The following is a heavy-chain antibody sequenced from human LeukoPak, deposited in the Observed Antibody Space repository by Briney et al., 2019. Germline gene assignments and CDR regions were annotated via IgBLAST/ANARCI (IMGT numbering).Heavy chain of an antibody. V-gene: IGHV3-30-3*01. D-gene: IGHD2-15*01. CDR3: ARGPSGGTQDY. CDR1: GFTFSSYA. J-gene: IGHJ4*02. Sequence: GRSLRLSCAASGFTFSSYAMHWVRQAPGKGLEWVAVISYDGSNKYYADSVKGRFTISRDNSKNTLYPQMNSLRAEDTAVYYCARGPSGGTQDYWGQGTLVTVSS. CDR2: ISYDGSNK.